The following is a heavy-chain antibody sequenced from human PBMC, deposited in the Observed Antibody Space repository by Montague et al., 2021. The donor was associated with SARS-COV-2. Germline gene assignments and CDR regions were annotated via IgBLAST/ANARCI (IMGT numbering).Heavy chain of an antibody. J-gene: IGHJ4*02. CDR3: AMGWLPDF. V-gene: IGHV3-74*03. CDR1: GFIFNTYW. CDR2: INSDETSI. D-gene: IGHD5-12*01. Sequence: SLRLSCAASGFIFNTYWMNWVRQEPGKGLVSISRINSDETSISYADSVKGRFTVFRDNTKNILYLQMNSLRVEDTAVYYCAMGWLPDFWGQGTQVTVSS.